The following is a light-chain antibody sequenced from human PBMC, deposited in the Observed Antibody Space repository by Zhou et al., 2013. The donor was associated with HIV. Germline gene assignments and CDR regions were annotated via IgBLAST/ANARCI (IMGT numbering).Light chain of an antibody. CDR1: QSVSRN. Sequence: EIVMTQSPATLSVSPGERATLSCRASQSVSRNLAWYQQKPGQAPRLLIYGASTRATGIPARFSGSGSGTDFTLTITRLEPEDFAVYYCQQYGYLPPITFGQGTRLEIK. CDR2: GAS. J-gene: IGKJ5*01. CDR3: QQYGYLPPIT. V-gene: IGKV3-15*01.